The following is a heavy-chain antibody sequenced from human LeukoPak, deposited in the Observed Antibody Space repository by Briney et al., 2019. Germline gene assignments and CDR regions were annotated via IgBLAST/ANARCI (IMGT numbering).Heavy chain of an antibody. D-gene: IGHD3-22*01. CDR2: ISAYNGNT. CDR1: GYTFTSYG. Sequence: ASVKVSCTASGYTFTSYGISWVRQAPGQGLEWMGWISAYNGNTNYAQKLQGRVTMTTDTSTSTAYMELRSLRSDDTAVYYCARHYDSSGYYSEYVDYWGQGTLVTVSS. J-gene: IGHJ4*02. V-gene: IGHV1-18*01. CDR3: ARHYDSSGYYSEYVDY.